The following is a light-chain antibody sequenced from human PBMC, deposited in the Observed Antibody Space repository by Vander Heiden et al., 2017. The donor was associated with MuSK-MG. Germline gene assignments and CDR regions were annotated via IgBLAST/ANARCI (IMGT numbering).Light chain of an antibody. CDR3: SSYTSSSTPVV. V-gene: IGLV2-14*01. CDR1: GSDFGGYNY. J-gene: IGLJ2*01. Sequence: SALTQPASGSGSPGQSITIPCTGTGSDFGGYNYVSWYQQHPGKAPKLLLYAVSNRPSGVSNRFSGSKSGNTAALTISGLQAEDEADYYCSSYTSSSTPVVFGGGTKLTVL. CDR2: AVS.